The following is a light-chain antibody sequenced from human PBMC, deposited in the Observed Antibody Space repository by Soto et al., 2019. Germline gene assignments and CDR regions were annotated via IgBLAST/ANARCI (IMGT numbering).Light chain of an antibody. CDR2: DTS. J-gene: IGKJ1*01. Sequence: EIVLTQSPGTLSLSPGERATLSCRASQSVSSSHLGWYQQKPGQAPRLLIYDTSIRATGIPERFSGSGSGTDFTLTISRLEPEDFAVYYCQQYETSSWTFGQGSKVEMK. V-gene: IGKV3-20*01. CDR1: QSVSSSH. CDR3: QQYETSSWT.